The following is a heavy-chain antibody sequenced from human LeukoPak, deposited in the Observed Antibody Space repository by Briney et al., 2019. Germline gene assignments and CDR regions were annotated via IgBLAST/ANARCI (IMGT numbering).Heavy chain of an antibody. D-gene: IGHD5-24*01. CDR2: ISYDGSNK. V-gene: IGHV3-30*18. CDR1: GFTFSSYG. CDR3: AKDPDGYNSFQFDY. J-gene: IGHJ4*02. Sequence: PGGSLRLSCAASGFTFSSYGMHWVRQAPGKGLEWVAVISYDGSNKYYADSVKGRFTISRDNSKNTLYLQMNSPRAEDTAVYYCAKDPDGYNSFQFDYWGQGTLVTVSS.